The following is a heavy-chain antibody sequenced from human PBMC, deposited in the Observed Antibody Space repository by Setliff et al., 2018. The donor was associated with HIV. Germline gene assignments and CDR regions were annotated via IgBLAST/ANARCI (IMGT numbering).Heavy chain of an antibody. V-gene: IGHV1-58*01. CDR1: GFTFSNSA. D-gene: IGHD6-13*01. J-gene: IGHJ3*02. CDR2: IVVGRGNT. CDR3: AKAALAPGRDLGVFDI. Sequence: SVKVSCKASGFTFSNSAVHWVRQARGQRLEWIGWIVVGRGNTDYAQKFQERVTITRDKSTSTAYMELNGLRSEDTAVYYCAKAALAPGRDLGVFDIWGQGTMVTVSS.